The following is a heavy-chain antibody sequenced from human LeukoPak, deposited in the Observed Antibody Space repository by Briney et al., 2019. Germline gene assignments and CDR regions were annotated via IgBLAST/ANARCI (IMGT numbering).Heavy chain of an antibody. V-gene: IGHV3-30*02. J-gene: IGHJ4*02. CDR2: IQYNGGNK. CDR1: GFPFSSYG. CDR3: AKDYDYGDYATDY. D-gene: IGHD4-17*01. Sequence: PGGSLRLSCAASGFPFSSYGMHWVRQAPGKGLEWVAFIQYNGGNKYYADSVKGRFTISRDNSKSTVYLQMNSLRVEDTAVYYCAKDYDYGDYATDYWGQGTLVTVSS.